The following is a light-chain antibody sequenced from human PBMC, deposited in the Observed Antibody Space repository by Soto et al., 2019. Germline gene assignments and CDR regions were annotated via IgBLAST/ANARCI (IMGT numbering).Light chain of an antibody. J-gene: IGKJ2*01. Sequence: EIVLTQSPGTLSLSVGERATLSCRASQSVSTKYVAWYQQKPGQAPSLLIYGTSNRAADVPNRFSGTGSGTDFSLTISRLEPEDFAVYYCQHYGSSPPDTFGQGTKLEI. CDR2: GTS. CDR3: QHYGSSPPDT. CDR1: QSVSTKY. V-gene: IGKV3-20*01.